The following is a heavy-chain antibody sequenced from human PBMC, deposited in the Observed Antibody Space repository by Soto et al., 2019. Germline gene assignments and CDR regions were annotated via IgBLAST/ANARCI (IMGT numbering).Heavy chain of an antibody. V-gene: IGHV3-74*01. CDR2: ISSDGATA. CDR1: GFSFSRYW. J-gene: IGHJ4*02. D-gene: IGHD2-21*01. CDR3: ARVQPDGFPRYFDH. Sequence: GGSLRLSCAASGFSFSRYWMYWLRGSPGKGLEWVSRISSDGATASLPDSVEGRFAVSRDNAKSEVFLQMNSLRVDDTGVYFCARVQPDGFPRYFDHWGQGVLVTVSS.